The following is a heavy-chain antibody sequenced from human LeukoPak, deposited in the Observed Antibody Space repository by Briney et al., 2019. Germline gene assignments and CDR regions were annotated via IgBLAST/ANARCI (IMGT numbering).Heavy chain of an antibody. CDR1: GFTFSSYT. D-gene: IGHD2-2*01. CDR3: ARGSGLGQLDY. V-gene: IGHV3-21*01. J-gene: IGHJ4*02. Sequence: GGSLRLSCAASGFTFSSYTMNWVRQAPGKGLEWVSSISSSSNYIYYADSVKGRSTISRDNAKNSLYLQMNSLRAEDTAVYYCARGSGLGQLDYWGQGTLVTVSS. CDR2: ISSSSNYI.